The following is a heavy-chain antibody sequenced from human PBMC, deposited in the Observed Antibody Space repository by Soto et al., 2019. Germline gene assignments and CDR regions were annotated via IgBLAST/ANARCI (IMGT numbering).Heavy chain of an antibody. CDR1: GFTFSSYG. CDR2: IWYDGSNK. J-gene: IGHJ4*02. V-gene: IGHV3-33*01. CDR3: XXXXXXXXXXXLDY. Sequence: QVQLVESGGGVVQPGRSLRLSCAASGFTFSSYGMHWVRQAPGKGLEWVAVIWYDGSNKYYADSVKGRFTISRDNSKNTLYLQMNSLRVEDTAVXXXXXXXXXXXXXXLDYWGQGTLVTVSS.